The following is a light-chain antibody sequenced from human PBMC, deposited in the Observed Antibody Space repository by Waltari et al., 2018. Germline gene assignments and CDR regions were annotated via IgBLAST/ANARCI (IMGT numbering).Light chain of an antibody. CDR3: QQYGSSPRYT. CDR2: GAS. Sequence: EIVLTQSPGPLSLSPGERATLSCRASQSFSSSYLAWYQQKPGQAPRLLIYGASSRATGIPDRFSGSGSGTDFTLTISRLEPEDFAVYYCQQYGSSPRYTFGQGTKLEIK. V-gene: IGKV3-20*01. J-gene: IGKJ2*01. CDR1: QSFSSSY.